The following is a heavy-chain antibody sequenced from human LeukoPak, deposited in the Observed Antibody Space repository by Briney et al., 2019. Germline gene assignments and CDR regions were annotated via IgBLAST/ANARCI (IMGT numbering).Heavy chain of an antibody. CDR1: GFTFSSYG. CDR3: ARDVRRAARYYFDY. CDR2: ISGSGGST. J-gene: IGHJ4*02. Sequence: GGSLRLSCAASGFTFSSYGMIWVRQAPGKGLEWVSGISGSGGSTYLADSVKGRFTISRDNSKNTLYLQMNSLRTEDTAVYYCARDVRRAARYYFDYWGQGTLVTVSS. V-gene: IGHV3-23*01. D-gene: IGHD6-25*01.